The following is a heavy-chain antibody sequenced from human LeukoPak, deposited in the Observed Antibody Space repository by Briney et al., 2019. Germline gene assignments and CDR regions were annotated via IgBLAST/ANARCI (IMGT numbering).Heavy chain of an antibody. V-gene: IGHV3-53*05. J-gene: IGHJ4*02. CDR3: AKADLLWSSLGSFDY. CDR1: GFTVSSNY. D-gene: IGHD3-3*01. CDR2: IYSGGST. Sequence: PGGSLRLSCAASGFTVSSNYMSWVRQAPGKGLEWVSVIYSGGSTYYADSVKGRFTISRDNSKNTLYLQMNSLRAEDTAVYYCAKADLLWSSLGSFDYWGQGTLVTVSS.